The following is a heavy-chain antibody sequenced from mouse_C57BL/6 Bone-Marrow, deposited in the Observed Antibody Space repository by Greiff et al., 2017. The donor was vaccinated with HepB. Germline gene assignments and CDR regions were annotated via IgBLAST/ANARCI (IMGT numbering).Heavy chain of an antibody. V-gene: IGHV5-12*01. Sequence: VQLKESGGGLVQPGGSLKLSCAASGFTFSDYYMYWVRQTPEKRLEWVAYISNGGGSTYYPDTVKGRFTISRDNAKNTLYLQMSRLKSEDTAMYYCARQGGSRGYFDVWGTGTTVTVSS. CDR1: GFTFSDYY. D-gene: IGHD1-1*02. J-gene: IGHJ1*03. CDR2: ISNGGGST. CDR3: ARQGGSRGYFDV.